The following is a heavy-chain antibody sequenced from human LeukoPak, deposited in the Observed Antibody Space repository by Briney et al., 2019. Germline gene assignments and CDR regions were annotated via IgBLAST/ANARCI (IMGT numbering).Heavy chain of an antibody. CDR3: AKGSTYSSGWFPEY. Sequence: GGSLRLSCAASGFTFSSYVMSWVRQAPGKGLEWVSSINGGGESTNYADSVQGRFTISRDNSRNTLDLQMNSLTAEDTATYYCAKGSTYSSGWFPEYWGQGTLITVSS. CDR1: GFTFSSYV. CDR2: INGGGEST. D-gene: IGHD6-19*01. J-gene: IGHJ4*02. V-gene: IGHV3-23*01.